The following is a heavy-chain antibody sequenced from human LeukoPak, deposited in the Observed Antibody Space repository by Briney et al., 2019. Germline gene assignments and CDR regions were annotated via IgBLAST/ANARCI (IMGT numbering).Heavy chain of an antibody. Sequence: GGSLRLSCAASEFTFSSHAMSCVSQAPREWLEWVSTVSGDGAGTYSADSVKGRFTISRDNSKNTLYLQMNGLRAEDTAIYYCAKIWLAVAATPYFDFWGQGTLVTVSS. CDR2: VSGDGAGT. D-gene: IGHD2-15*01. CDR1: EFTFSSHA. J-gene: IGHJ4*02. V-gene: IGHV3-23*01. CDR3: AKIWLAVAATPYFDF.